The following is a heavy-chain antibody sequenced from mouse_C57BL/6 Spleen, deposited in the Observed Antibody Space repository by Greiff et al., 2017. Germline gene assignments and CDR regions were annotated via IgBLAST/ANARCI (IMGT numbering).Heavy chain of an antibody. J-gene: IGHJ3*01. D-gene: IGHD2-4*01. V-gene: IGHV1-52*01. CDR2: IDPSDSET. Sequence: QVQLQQPGAELVRPGSSVKLSCKASGYTFTSYWMHWVKQRPIQGLEWIGNIDPSDSETHYNQKFKDKATLTVDKSSSTAYMQLSSLTSEVSAVYYCAREDYDSSWFAYWGQGTLVTVSA. CDR3: AREDYDSSWFAY. CDR1: GYTFTSYW.